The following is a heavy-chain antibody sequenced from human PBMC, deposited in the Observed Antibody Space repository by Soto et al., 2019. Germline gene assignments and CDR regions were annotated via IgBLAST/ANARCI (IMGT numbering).Heavy chain of an antibody. D-gene: IGHD5-12*01. CDR1: GFTFSSYA. CDR3: ARGPVLDIVATPTYAH. Sequence: GGSLRLSCAASGFTFSSYAMHWVRQAPGKGLEWVAVISYDGSNKYYADSVKGRFTISRDNSKNTLYLQMNSLRAEDTAVYYCARGPVLDIVATPTYAHWGQGTLVTVSS. V-gene: IGHV3-30-3*01. CDR2: ISYDGSNK. J-gene: IGHJ4*02.